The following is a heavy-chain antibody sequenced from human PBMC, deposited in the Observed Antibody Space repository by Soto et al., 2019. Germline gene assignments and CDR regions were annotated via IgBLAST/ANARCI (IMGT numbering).Heavy chain of an antibody. D-gene: IGHD3-3*01. CDR3: AKDRSTVRFSPHSYYMDV. CDR2: ISGSGGST. Sequence: EVQLLESGGGLVQPGGSLKLSCAASGLTFSSYAMSWVRQAPGKGLEWVSAISGSGGSTYYADSVKGRFTISRDNSQNWLYLQMNSLRSANTAVYYCAKDRSTVRFSPHSYYMDVWGKGTPVTVSS. V-gene: IGHV3-23*01. J-gene: IGHJ6*03. CDR1: GLTFSSYA.